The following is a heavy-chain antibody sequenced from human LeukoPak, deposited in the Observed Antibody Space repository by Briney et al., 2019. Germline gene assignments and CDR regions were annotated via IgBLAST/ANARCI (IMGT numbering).Heavy chain of an antibody. V-gene: IGHV4-39*07. CDR1: GGSISSSSYY. CDR2: IYYSGST. Sequence: PSQTLSLTCTVSGGSISSSSYYWGWIRQPPGKGLEWIGSIYYSGSTYYNPSLKSRVTISVDTSKNQFSLKVSSVTAADTAVYYCARGDYYDSSGLPDYWGQGTLVTVSS. D-gene: IGHD3-22*01. CDR3: ARGDYYDSSGLPDY. J-gene: IGHJ4*02.